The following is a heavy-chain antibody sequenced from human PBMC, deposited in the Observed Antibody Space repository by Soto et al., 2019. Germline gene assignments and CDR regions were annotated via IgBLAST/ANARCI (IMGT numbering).Heavy chain of an antibody. Sequence: SETLSLTCTVTGGSVSNSNYYWGWIRQSPGKGLEWIGSVYYRGRSYSKSSVKSRVTISVDTSKNQFSLNLNSVTASDTAVYFCVSQRTSVLTQAYFDYWGPGALVTVSS. D-gene: IGHD2-8*01. CDR3: VSQRTSVLTQAYFDY. V-gene: IGHV4-39*01. J-gene: IGHJ4*02. CDR1: GGSVSNSNYY. CDR2: VYYRGRS.